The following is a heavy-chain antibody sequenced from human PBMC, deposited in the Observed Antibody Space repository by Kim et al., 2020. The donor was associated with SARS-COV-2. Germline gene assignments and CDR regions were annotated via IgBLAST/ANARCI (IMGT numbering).Heavy chain of an antibody. D-gene: IGHD3-10*01. J-gene: IGHJ3*02. CDR2: ISWNSGSI. CDR3: AKTFHYYGSGSWVFDI. CDR1: GFTFDDYA. Sequence: GGSLRLSCAASGFTFDDYAMHWVRQAPGKGLEWVSGISWNSGSIGYADSVKGRFTISRDNAKNSLYLQMNSLRAEDTALYYCAKTFHYYGSGSWVFDIWGQGTMVTVSS. V-gene: IGHV3-9*01.